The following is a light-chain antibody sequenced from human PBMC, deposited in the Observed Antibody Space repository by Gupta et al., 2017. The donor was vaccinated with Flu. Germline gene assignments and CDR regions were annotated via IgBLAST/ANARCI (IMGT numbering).Light chain of an antibody. CDR2: DDT. J-gene: IGLJ1*01. Sequence: SYVLTPSPSVSVAPGQTARITCWGDNIGRNTVHWYQQKAGQAPVLVVCDDTDRPSGIPERFSGSNYGNTATLTISRVEAGDEADYYCQVWDRSSDHYVFGTGTKVTVL. V-gene: IGLV3-21*02. CDR3: QVWDRSSDHYV. CDR1: NIGRNT.